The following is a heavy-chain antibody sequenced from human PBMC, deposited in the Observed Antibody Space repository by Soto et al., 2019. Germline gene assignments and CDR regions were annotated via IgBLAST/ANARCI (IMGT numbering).Heavy chain of an antibody. J-gene: IGHJ5*02. D-gene: IGHD6-19*01. Sequence: SQTLSLTCAISGDSVSSNSAAWNWIRQSPSRGLEWLGRIYYRSKWYNDYAVSVKSRITINPDTSKNQFSLQLNSVTPEDTAVYYCARSIAVAKANWLDPWGQGTLVTVYS. CDR1: GDSVSSNSAA. CDR3: ARSIAVAKANWLDP. V-gene: IGHV6-1*01. CDR2: IYYRSKWYN.